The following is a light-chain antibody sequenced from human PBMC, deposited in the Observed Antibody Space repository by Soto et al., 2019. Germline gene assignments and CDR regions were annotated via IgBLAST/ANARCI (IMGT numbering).Light chain of an antibody. V-gene: IGKV3-20*01. Sequence: DIVLTQSPGTLSLSPGERATLSCRASQSVSSSYLAWYQQKPGQATRLLIYGASSRATGIPDRFSGSGSGTDFTLTISRLEPEEFAVYYCQQYGSSPWTFGQGTKVEIK. CDR3: QQYGSSPWT. CDR1: QSVSSSY. J-gene: IGKJ1*01. CDR2: GAS.